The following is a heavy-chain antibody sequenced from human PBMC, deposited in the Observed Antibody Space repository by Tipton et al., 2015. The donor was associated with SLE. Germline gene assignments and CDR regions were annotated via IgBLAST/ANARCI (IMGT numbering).Heavy chain of an antibody. V-gene: IGHV4-61*02. J-gene: IGHJ4*02. CDR2: IYTSGST. D-gene: IGHD2-15*01. CDR1: GGSISSGSYY. Sequence: TLSLTCTVSGGSISSGSYYWRWIRQPAGKGLEWIGRIYTSGSTNYNPSLTSRVTISVDTSKNQFSLKLSSVTAADTAVYYCARGRQDNYFDYWGQGTLVTVSS. CDR3: ARGRQDNYFDY.